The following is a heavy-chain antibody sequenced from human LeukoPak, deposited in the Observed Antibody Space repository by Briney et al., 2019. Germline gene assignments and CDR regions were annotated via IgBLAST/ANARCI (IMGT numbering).Heavy chain of an antibody. V-gene: IGHV3-74*01. CDR2: IKSDGRT. Sequence: PGGSLRLSCAASGFTLSSYWMHWVRQAPGKGLVWVSRIKSDGRTNYADSVKGRFTISRDNAKNKVSLQMNSLRAEDTGVYYCARAPSEIGGYYPEYFRHWGQGTLVIVSS. CDR1: GFTLSSYW. CDR3: ARAPSEIGGYYPEYFRH. J-gene: IGHJ1*01. D-gene: IGHD3-22*01.